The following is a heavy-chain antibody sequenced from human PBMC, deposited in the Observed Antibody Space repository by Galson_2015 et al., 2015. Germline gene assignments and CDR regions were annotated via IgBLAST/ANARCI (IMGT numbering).Heavy chain of an antibody. J-gene: IGHJ4*02. CDR2: IWYDGSNK. Sequence: SLRLSCAASGFTFSSYGMHWVRQAPGKGLEWVAVIWYDGSNKYYADSVKGRFTISRDNSKNTLYLQMNSLRAEDTAVYYCATYYYDSSGYGLQPEDYFDYWGQGTLVTVSS. CDR1: GFTFSSYG. V-gene: IGHV3-33*01. D-gene: IGHD3-22*01. CDR3: ATYYYDSSGYGLQPEDYFDY.